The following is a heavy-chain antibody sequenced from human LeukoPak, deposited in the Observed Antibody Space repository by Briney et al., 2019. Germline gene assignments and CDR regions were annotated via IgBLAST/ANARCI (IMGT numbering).Heavy chain of an antibody. V-gene: IGHV1-69*01. CDR1: GGTFSSYS. Sequence: SVKVSCKASGGTFSSYSISWVRQALGQGLEWMGGIIPIFDTADYAQKFQGRVTITADESTSTAYMELSSLRSEDTAVFYCARISLGAIWGYYYGMDVWGQGTTVTVSS. D-gene: IGHD1-26*01. CDR3: ARISLGAIWGYYYGMDV. J-gene: IGHJ6*02. CDR2: IIPIFDTA.